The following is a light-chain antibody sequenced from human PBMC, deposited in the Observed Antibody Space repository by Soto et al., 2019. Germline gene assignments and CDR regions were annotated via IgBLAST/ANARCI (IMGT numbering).Light chain of an antibody. CDR2: GAS. CDR3: QQYNNWSPLT. CDR1: QSVSSN. V-gene: IGKV3-15*01. J-gene: IGKJ4*01. Sequence: EIVMTQSPATLSVSPGERATLSCRASQSVSSNLAWYQQKPGEAPRLLIYGASTRATGIPARFSGSGSETEFTLPISSLQSEDFAVYYCQQYNNWSPLTFGGGTKVEIK.